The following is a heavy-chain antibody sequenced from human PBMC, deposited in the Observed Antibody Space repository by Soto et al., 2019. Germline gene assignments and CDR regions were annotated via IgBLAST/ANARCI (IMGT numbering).Heavy chain of an antibody. V-gene: IGHV1-18*01. Sequence: QVPLVQSGAEVKKPGASVKVSCKASGYTFITYGVSWVRQAPGHGLDWLGWISTYNGNTGYAESLQGRVTMTTDTTTNTASMELRNLRSDDTAVYYCARGPTDYYDNSANYFLDYWGQGTLVTVSS. J-gene: IGHJ4*02. CDR3: ARGPTDYYDNSANYFLDY. D-gene: IGHD3-22*01. CDR2: ISTYNGNT. CDR1: GYTFITYG.